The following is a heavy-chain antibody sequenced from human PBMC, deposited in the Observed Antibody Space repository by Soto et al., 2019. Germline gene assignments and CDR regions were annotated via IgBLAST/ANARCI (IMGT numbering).Heavy chain of an antibody. V-gene: IGHV1-18*01. CDR1: GYTFTSYG. D-gene: IGHD6-13*01. Sequence: ASVKVSCKASGYTFTSYGISWVRQAPGQGLEWMGWISAYNGNTNYAQKHQGRVTMTTDTSTSTAYMELRSLRSDDTAVYYCARGLAAAGTHWFDPWGQGTLVTVSS. CDR3: ARGLAAAGTHWFDP. CDR2: ISAYNGNT. J-gene: IGHJ5*02.